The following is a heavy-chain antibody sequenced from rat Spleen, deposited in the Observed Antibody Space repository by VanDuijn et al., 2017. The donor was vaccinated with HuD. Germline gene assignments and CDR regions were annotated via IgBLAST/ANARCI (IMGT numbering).Heavy chain of an antibody. CDR3: ARRAFRTYYFDY. CDR2: ISPSGGST. Sequence: EVQLVESGGGLVQPGRSLKLSCAASGFTFSNYDMAWVRQAPTKGLEWVASISPSGGSTYYRDSVKGRFTVSRDNAKSTLYLQMDSLRSEDTATYYCARRAFRTYYFDYWGQGVMVTVSS. D-gene: IGHD4-3*01. CDR1: GFTFSNYD. V-gene: IGHV5-25*01. J-gene: IGHJ2*01.